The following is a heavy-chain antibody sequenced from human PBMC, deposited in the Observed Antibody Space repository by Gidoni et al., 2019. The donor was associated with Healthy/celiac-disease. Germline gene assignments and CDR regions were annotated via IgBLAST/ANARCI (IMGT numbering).Heavy chain of an antibody. D-gene: IGHD4-17*01. CDR2: INHSGST. CDR3: ASYGDYSESFDY. V-gene: IGHV4-34*01. J-gene: IGHJ4*02. Sequence: QVQLQQWGAGLLKPSETLSLTCAVYGGSFSGYYWSWIRQPPGKGLEWIGEINHSGSTNYNPSLKSRVTISVDTSKNQFSLKLSSVTAADTAVYYCASYGDYSESFDYWGQGTLVTVSS. CDR1: GGSFSGYY.